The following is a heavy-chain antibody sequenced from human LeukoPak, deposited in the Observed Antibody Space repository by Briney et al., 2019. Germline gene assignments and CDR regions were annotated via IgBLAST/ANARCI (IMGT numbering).Heavy chain of an antibody. CDR3: ARIESGGIPFNY. J-gene: IGHJ4*02. CDR2: IKRDGSEK. CDR1: GFTFSNYW. Sequence: GGSLRLSCAASGFTFSNYWVTWVRQAPGKGLEWVANIKRDGSEKYYVDSVRGRFTISRDNAKNSLYLQMNSLRAEDTAVYYCARIESGGIPFNYWGQGTLVTVSS. D-gene: IGHD2-15*01. V-gene: IGHV3-7*01.